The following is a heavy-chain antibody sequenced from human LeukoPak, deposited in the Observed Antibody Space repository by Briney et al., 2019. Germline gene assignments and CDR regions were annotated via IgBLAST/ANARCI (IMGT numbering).Heavy chain of an antibody. V-gene: IGHV4-59*12. CDR3: ARGPLYYDFWSGYPGTFDY. D-gene: IGHD3-3*01. Sequence: PSETLSLTCTVSGGSISSYYWSWIRQPPGKGLEWIGYIYYSGSTNYNPSLKSRVTISVDTSKNQFSLKLSSVTAADTAVYYCARGPLYYDFWSGYPGTFDYWGQGTLVTVSS. J-gene: IGHJ4*02. CDR1: GGSISSYY. CDR2: IYYSGST.